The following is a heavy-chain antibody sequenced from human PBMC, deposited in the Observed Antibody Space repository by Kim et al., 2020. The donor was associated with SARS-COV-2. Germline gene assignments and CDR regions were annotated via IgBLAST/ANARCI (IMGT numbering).Heavy chain of an antibody. V-gene: IGHV4-34*01. Sequence: LKSRVTISVDTSKNQFSLKLSSVTAADTAVYYCARRVAAAGTQGPYYFDYWGQGTLVTVSS. CDR3: ARRVAAAGTQGPYYFDY. D-gene: IGHD6-13*01. J-gene: IGHJ4*02.